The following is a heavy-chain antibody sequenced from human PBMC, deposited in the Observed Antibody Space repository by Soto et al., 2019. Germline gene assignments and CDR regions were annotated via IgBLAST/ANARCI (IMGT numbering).Heavy chain of an antibody. V-gene: IGHV1-58*01. J-gene: IGHJ6*02. D-gene: IGHD2-15*01. CDR3: ATGAYCSGGSCSDYYYYYYGMDI. Sequence: SVKVSCKTSGFTFRSSAVQWVRQARGQRLEWIGWLVVGTGNTNYAQKLQQRVTISSDRSTNTVSMELSSLTSEDTAVYYCATGAYCSGGSCSDYYYYYYGMDIWGQVTTVT. CDR2: LVVGTGNT. CDR1: GFTFRSSA.